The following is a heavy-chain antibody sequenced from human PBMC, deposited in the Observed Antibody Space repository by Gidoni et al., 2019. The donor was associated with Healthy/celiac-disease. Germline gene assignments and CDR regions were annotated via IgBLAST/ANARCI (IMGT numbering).Heavy chain of an antibody. J-gene: IGHJ4*02. CDR1: GFPFSSYA. D-gene: IGHD5-12*01. V-gene: IGHV3-23*01. CDR2: ISGSGGST. CDR3: AKVQTRGYSGYEEGLFDY. Sequence: EVQLLESGGGLLQPGGSLRLSCAASGFPFSSYAMSWVRQAPGKGLEWVSAISGSGGSTYYADSVKGRFTISRDNSKNTLYLQMNSLRAEDTAVYYCAKVQTRGYSGYEEGLFDYWGQGTLVTVSS.